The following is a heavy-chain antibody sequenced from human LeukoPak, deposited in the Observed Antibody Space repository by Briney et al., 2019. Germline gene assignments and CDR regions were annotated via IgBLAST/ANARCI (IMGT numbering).Heavy chain of an antibody. Sequence: SGTLSLTCAVSGGSISSSNWWSWVRQPPGKGLEWIGEIYHSGTTNYNPSLKSRVTISVDKSKNQFSLKLNSVTAADTAVYYCARSYCSSTSCYFQFDYWGRGTLVTVSS. CDR1: GGSISSSNW. CDR3: ARSYCSSTSCYFQFDY. D-gene: IGHD2-2*01. V-gene: IGHV4-4*02. CDR2: IYHSGTT. J-gene: IGHJ4*02.